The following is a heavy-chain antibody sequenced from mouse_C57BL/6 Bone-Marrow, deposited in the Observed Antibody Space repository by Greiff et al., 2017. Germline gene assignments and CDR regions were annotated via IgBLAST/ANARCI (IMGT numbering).Heavy chain of an antibody. J-gene: IGHJ2*01. CDR2: ISDGGSYT. CDR1: GFTFSSYA. CDR3: ARSVVDTDDFDY. V-gene: IGHV5-4*03. D-gene: IGHD1-1*01. Sequence: EVKLMESGGGLVKPGGSLKLSCAASGFTFSSYAMSWVRQTPEKRLEWVATISDGGSYTYYPDNVKGRCTISRDNAKNNMYLQMSHLKSEDTAMYYCARSVVDTDDFDYWGQGTTLTVSS.